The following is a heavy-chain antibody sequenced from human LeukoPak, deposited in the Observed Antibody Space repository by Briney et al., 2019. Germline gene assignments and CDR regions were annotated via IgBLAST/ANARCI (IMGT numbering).Heavy chain of an antibody. D-gene: IGHD2-21*02. CDR2: ISAYNGNT. J-gene: IGHJ5*02. CDR1: GYTFTSYG. Sequence: ASVKVSCKASGYTFTSYGISWVRQAPGQGLEWMGWISAYNGNTNYAQKLQGRVTMTTDTSTSTAYMELRSLRSDDTAVYHCARARGGLAYCGGDCYLWFDPWGQGTLVTVSS. CDR3: ARARGGLAYCGGDCYLWFDP. V-gene: IGHV1-18*01.